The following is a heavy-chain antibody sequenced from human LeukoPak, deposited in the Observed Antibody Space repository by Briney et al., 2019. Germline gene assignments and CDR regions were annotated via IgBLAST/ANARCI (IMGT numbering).Heavy chain of an antibody. CDR1: GYSISSGYY. CDR3: ARGYGTSHFDI. J-gene: IGHJ3*02. Sequence: SETLSLTCTVSGYSISSGYYWGWIRQPPGKGLEWIGSIYHSGSTYYNPSLKSRVTISVDTSKNQFSLKLSSVTAADTAVYYCARGYGTSHFDIWGQGTMVTVSS. V-gene: IGHV4-38-2*02. D-gene: IGHD3/OR15-3a*01. CDR2: IYHSGST.